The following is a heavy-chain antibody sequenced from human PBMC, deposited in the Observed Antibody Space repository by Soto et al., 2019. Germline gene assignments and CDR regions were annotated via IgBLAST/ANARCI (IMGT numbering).Heavy chain of an antibody. CDR3: ARGETPIDY. CDR1: GYTFTNFG. V-gene: IGHV1-18*01. CDR2: ISAYNGNT. D-gene: IGHD1-26*01. Sequence: QVQLVQSGAEVKKPGASVKVSCKTSGYTFTNFGISWVRQAPGQGLEWMGWISAYNGNTNYAQKFQGRVTMTTDTCTSTDYMEVRSLRSDATAVYYCARGETPIDYWGQGTLVTVSS. J-gene: IGHJ4*02.